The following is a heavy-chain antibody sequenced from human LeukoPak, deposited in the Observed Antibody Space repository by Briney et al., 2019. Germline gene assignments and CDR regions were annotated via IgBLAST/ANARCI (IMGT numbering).Heavy chain of an antibody. V-gene: IGHV3-30*02. CDR2: VRYDGSNE. J-gene: IGHJ4*02. D-gene: IGHD2-2*01. Sequence: PGGSLRLSCAASGFAFSDYGMHWVRQAPGKGLEWVAFVRYDGSNEYYADSMKGRFTISRDNAKNSLYLQMNSLRAEDTAVYYCARDPYVVVAPVATDYWGQGTLVTVSS. CDR1: GFAFSDYG. CDR3: ARDPYVVVAPVATDY.